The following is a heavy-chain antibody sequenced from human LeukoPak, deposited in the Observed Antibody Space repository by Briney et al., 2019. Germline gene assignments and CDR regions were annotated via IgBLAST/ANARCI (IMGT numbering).Heavy chain of an antibody. CDR3: AAGGYDAFDI. V-gene: IGHV4-61*02. J-gene: IGHJ3*02. CDR1: GGSISSGSCY. Sequence: KSSETLSLTCTVSGGSISSGSCYWSWIRQPAGKGLEWIGRIYTSGSTNYNPSLKSRVTISVDTSKNQFSLKLSSVTAADTAVYYCAAGGYDAFDIWGQGTMVTVSS. D-gene: IGHD1-14*01. CDR2: IYTSGST.